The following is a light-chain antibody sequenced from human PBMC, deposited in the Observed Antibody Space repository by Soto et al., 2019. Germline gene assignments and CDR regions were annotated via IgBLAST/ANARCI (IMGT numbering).Light chain of an antibody. Sequence: QSALTQPASVSGSPGQSITISCTGTRSDVGGYNYVCWYQQHAGKAPKLMISNVSNRPSGVSNRFSGSKSGNTASLTISGLQAEDEADYYWSSYTGSSTLLPVFGIGTKVNV. J-gene: IGLJ1*01. V-gene: IGLV2-14*01. CDR2: NVS. CDR1: RSDVGGYNY. CDR3: SSYTGSSTLLPV.